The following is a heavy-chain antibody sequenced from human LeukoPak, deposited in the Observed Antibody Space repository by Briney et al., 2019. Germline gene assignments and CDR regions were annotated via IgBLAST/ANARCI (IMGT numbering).Heavy chain of an antibody. J-gene: IGHJ6*03. CDR1: GFTFSSYG. CDR2: ISGSGGRT. V-gene: IGHV3-23*01. CDR3: ARDRRLWNMDV. D-gene: IGHD4/OR15-4a*01. Sequence: GGSLRLSCAASGFTFSSYGMSWVRQAPGKGLEWVSTISGSGGRTYYADSVKGRFTISRDNSKNTLYLQMNSLRAEDTAVYYCARDRRLWNMDVWGTGTTVTISS.